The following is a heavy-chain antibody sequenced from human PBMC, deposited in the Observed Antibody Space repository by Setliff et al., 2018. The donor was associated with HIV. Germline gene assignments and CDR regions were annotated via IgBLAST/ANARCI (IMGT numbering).Heavy chain of an antibody. CDR3: VGEGGYSIGWYRTYYFDY. CDR1: GGSISSSSHY. Sequence: PSETLSLTCTVSGGSISSSSHYWGWIRQSPGKGLEWIGSIYDSGSTYYNSSLKSRVTIFVDTSKNQLSLKLSAVTAADTAVYYCVGEGGYSIGWYRTYYFDYWGQGTLVTVSS. J-gene: IGHJ4*02. V-gene: IGHV4-39*01. D-gene: IGHD6-19*01. CDR2: IYDSGST.